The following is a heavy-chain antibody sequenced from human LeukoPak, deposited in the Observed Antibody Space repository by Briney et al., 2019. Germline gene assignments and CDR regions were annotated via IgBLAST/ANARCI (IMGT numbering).Heavy chain of an antibody. V-gene: IGHV3-7*01. CDR2: INQDGSEK. Sequence: GGSLRLSCAASGFNFNTKWMTWVRQAPGKGLEWVANINQDGSEKYYLDSVKGRFTISRDNAKSSLYLEMSYLTAEDTAVYSCADPPSDFWGRETLVAVSS. CDR1: GFNFNTKW. CDR3: ADPPSDF. J-gene: IGHJ4*02.